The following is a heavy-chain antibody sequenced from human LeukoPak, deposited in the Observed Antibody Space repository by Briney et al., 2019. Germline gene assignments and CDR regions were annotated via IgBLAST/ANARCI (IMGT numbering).Heavy chain of an antibody. V-gene: IGHV3-20*04. Sequence: RPGGSLRLSCAASGFNFNDSGMSWDRQAQGKGLERVSGINWNGRSRGYADSLKGRFTISRDNAKNSLYLQMNSLRAEDTALYYCARPLCITATTPFDYWGQGTLVTVSS. CDR2: INWNGRSR. CDR3: ARPLCITATTPFDY. CDR1: GFNFNDSG. D-gene: IGHD1-7*01. J-gene: IGHJ4*02.